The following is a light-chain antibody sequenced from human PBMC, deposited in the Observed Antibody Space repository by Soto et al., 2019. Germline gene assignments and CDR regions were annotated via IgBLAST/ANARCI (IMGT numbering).Light chain of an antibody. CDR1: QSVTNRY. J-gene: IGKJ1*01. CDR2: DAS. V-gene: IGKV3-20*01. Sequence: DIVLTQSPGTLSLSPGERATLSCRASQSVTNRYLAWYQQKPGQAPRLLIYDASNRATGIPARFSGSGSGTDFTLTISSLQPEDFATYYCQQSCSTPPTFGQGTKVDI. CDR3: QQSCSTPPT.